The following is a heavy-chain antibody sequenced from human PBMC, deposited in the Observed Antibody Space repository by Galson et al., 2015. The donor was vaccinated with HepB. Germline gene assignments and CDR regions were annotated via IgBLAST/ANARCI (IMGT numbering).Heavy chain of an antibody. CDR2: IKQDGSEK. Sequence: SLRLSCAASGFTFSSYWMSWVRQAPGKGLGWVDNIKQDGSEKYYVDSVKGRFTISRDNAKNSLYLQMNSLRAEDTAVYYCARVRRGYYYYYGMDVWGQGTTVTVSS. CDR1: GFTFSSYW. D-gene: IGHD3-16*01. V-gene: IGHV3-7*01. CDR3: ARVRRGYYYYYGMDV. J-gene: IGHJ6*02.